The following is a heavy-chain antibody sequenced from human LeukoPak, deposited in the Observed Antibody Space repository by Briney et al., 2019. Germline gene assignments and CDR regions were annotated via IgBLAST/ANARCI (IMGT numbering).Heavy chain of an antibody. CDR2: INAGNGNT. D-gene: IGHD3-22*01. J-gene: IGHJ4*02. CDR1: GYTFTIYA. CDR3: ARDDLSRGYYPFDY. V-gene: IGHV1-3*03. Sequence: ASVTVSCKASGYTFTIYAMHWVRQAPGQRREWMGWINAGNGNTKYSQEFQGRVTITRDTSASTAYMELSSLRSEDMAVYYCARDDLSRGYYPFDYWGQGTLVTVSS.